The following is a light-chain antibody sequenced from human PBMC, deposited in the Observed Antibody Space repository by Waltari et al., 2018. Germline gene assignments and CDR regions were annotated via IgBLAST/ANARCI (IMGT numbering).Light chain of an antibody. CDR3: MQALQTPPA. J-gene: IGKJ4*01. Sequence: DIVMTQSPLSLPVTPGAPASISCRSSQSLLHSNGYTYLDWYLQKPGQSPQLLIYLGSNRASGVPDRFSGSGSGTDFTLKISRVEAEDVGVYYCMQALQTPPAFGGGTKVEIK. CDR1: QSLLHSNGYTY. CDR2: LGS. V-gene: IGKV2-28*01.